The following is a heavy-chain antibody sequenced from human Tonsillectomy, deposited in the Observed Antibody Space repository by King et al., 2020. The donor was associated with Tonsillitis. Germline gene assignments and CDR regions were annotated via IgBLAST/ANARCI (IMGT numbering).Heavy chain of an antibody. V-gene: IGHV3-48*01. Sequence: VQLVESGGGLVQPGVSLRLSCAASGFTFSSYSMNWVRQAPGKGLEWGSYISSSSSTIYYADSVKGRFTISRDNAKNSLYLQMNSLRAEDTAVYYCARDLGLARWGQGTLVTVSS. CDR1: GFTFSSYS. CDR3: ARDLGLAR. J-gene: IGHJ4*02. D-gene: IGHD3/OR15-3a*01. CDR2: ISSSSSTI.